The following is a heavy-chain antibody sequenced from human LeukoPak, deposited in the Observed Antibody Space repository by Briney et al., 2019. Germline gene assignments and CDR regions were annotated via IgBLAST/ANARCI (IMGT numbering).Heavy chain of an antibody. CDR2: IYTSGST. D-gene: IGHD2-2*01. CDR1: GGSISSYY. J-gene: IGHJ1*01. Sequence: SQALSLTCTVSGGSISSYYWSWIRQPAGKGLEWIGRIYTSGSTNYNPSLKSRVTISVDTSKNQFSLKLSSVTAADTAVYYCAGDIVVVPAAIPFQHWGQGTLVTVSS. CDR3: AGDIVVVPAAIPFQH. V-gene: IGHV4-4*07.